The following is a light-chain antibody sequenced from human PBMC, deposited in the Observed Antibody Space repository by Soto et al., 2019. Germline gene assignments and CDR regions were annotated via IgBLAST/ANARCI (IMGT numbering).Light chain of an antibody. CDR3: WT. CDR1: QTIRSW. Sequence: DIQMTQSPSTLSASVGDRVTITCRASQTIRSWLAWYQQKPGKAPNLLIYDASSLESGVPSRFSGSGSGTEFTLTISSLQPDDSATFYPWTFGQGTKVEIK. V-gene: IGKV1-5*01. CDR2: DAS. J-gene: IGKJ1*01.